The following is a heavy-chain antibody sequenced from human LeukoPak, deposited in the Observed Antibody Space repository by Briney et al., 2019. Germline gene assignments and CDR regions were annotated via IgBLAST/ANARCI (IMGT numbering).Heavy chain of an antibody. CDR1: GFTFSSYW. CDR2: IKQDGSEK. CDR3: ARDREQWLVDAFDI. D-gene: IGHD6-19*01. Sequence: GGSLRLSCAASGFTFSSYWMSWVRQAPGKGLEWVASIKQDGSEKNYVDSVKGRFTISRENAKNSLYLQMSSLRAEDTAVYYCARDREQWLVDAFDIWGQGTMVTVSS. J-gene: IGHJ3*02. V-gene: IGHV3-7*01.